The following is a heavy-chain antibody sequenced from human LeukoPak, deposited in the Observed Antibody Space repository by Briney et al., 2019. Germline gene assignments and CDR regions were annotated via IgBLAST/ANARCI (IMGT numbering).Heavy chain of an antibody. J-gene: IGHJ4*02. D-gene: IGHD2-15*01. Sequence: SETLSLACTVSGGSISSSRYYWGWIRQPPGKGLEWIVVIYYSGTTYHNPSLKSRVTVSVDTSKNQFSLNLSSVTAADTAVYYCVEASQWSINYWGQGTLVTVSS. CDR3: VEASQWSINY. CDR1: GGSISSSRYY. CDR2: IYYSGTT. V-gene: IGHV4-39*01.